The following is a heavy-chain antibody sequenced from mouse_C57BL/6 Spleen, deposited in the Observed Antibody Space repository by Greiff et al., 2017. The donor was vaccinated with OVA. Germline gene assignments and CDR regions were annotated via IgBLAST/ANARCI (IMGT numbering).Heavy chain of an antibody. J-gene: IGHJ2*01. CDR1: GYTFTSYW. D-gene: IGHD2-5*01. Sequence: QVQLQQSGAELVKPGASVKLSCKASGYTFTSYWMQWVKQRPGQGLEWIGEIDPSDSYTNYNQKFKGKATLTVDTSSSTAYMQLSSLTSEDSAVYYCARLGSNYGGYFDYWGQGTTLTVSS. V-gene: IGHV1-50*01. CDR3: ARLGSNYGGYFDY. CDR2: IDPSDSYT.